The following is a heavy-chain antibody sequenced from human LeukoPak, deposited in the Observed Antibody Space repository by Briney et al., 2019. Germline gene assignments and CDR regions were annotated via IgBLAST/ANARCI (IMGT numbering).Heavy chain of an antibody. Sequence: SETLSLTCTVSGYSISSGYYWGWIRQPPGKGLEWIGSIYHSGSTYYTPSLKSRVTISVDTSKNQFSLKLSSVTAADTAVYYCARGDYDFWSGPWGQGTLVTVSS. D-gene: IGHD3-3*01. CDR2: IYHSGST. V-gene: IGHV4-38-2*02. CDR1: GYSISSGYY. CDR3: ARGDYDFWSGP. J-gene: IGHJ5*02.